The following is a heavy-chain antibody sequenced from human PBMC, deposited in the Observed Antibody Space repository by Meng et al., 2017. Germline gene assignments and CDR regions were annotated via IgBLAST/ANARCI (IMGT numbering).Heavy chain of an antibody. CDR3: ARSISDTAMAPTS. CDR1: GFTFSSYG. J-gene: IGHJ5*02. Sequence: QVQLVESGGAVVQPGRSLRLFCAAFGFTFSSYGMHWVRQAPGKGLEWVAVIWYDGSNKYYADSVKGRFTISRDNSKNTLYLQMNSLRAEDTAVYYCARSISDTAMAPTSWGQGTLVTVSS. CDR2: IWYDGSNK. V-gene: IGHV3-33*01. D-gene: IGHD5-18*01.